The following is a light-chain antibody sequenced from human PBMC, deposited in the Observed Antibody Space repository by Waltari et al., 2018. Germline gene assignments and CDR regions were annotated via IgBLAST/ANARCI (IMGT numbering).Light chain of an antibody. Sequence: SSELTQPPSVSVTPGQPATIACSADALAKQFVYWYQQKPGQAPGLVMFRDTERPSGIPERFSGSGSGTTVTLTISGVQAEDEADYYCQSADNTGDYVLFGGGTKLTVL. J-gene: IGLJ3*02. CDR1: ALAKQF. CDR3: QSADNTGDYVL. V-gene: IGLV3-25*03. CDR2: RDT.